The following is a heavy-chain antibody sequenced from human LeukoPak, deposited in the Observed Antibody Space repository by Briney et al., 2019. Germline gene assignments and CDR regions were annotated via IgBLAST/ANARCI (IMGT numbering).Heavy chain of an antibody. J-gene: IGHJ1*01. D-gene: IGHD4-23*01. CDR2: IYPGDSDT. CDR1: GYSFASSW. CDR3: ARLSRTIKKPRGGNAEYFQH. Sequence: GESLKISCKGSGYSFASSWIGWVRQMPGKGLEWMGIIYPGDSDTRYSPSFQGQVTISADKSISTAYLQWSSLKASDTAMYYCARLSRTIKKPRGGNAEYFQHWGQGTLVTVSS. V-gene: IGHV5-51*01.